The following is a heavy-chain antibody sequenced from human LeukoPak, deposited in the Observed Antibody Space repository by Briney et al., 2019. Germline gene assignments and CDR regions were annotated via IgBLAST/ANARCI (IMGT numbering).Heavy chain of an antibody. CDR1: GDSISIGSYC. J-gene: IGHJ4*02. D-gene: IGHD6-19*01. CDR3: ARGGPGRIAVASVDY. Sequence: PSETLSLTCTVSGDSISIGSYCWSWIRQPAGKGLEWIGHMNTTGYTKYNPSLKSRVTISVDTSKNQFSLKLSSVTAADTAVYYCARGGPGRIAVASVDYWGQGALVTVSS. V-gene: IGHV4-61*09. CDR2: MNTTGYT.